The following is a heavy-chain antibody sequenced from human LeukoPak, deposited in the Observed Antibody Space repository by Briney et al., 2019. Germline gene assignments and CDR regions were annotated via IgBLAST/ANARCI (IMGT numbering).Heavy chain of an antibody. V-gene: IGHV4-38-2*01. J-gene: IGHJ4*02. Sequence: SETLSLTCAVSGYSISSGYYWGWIRQPPGKGLEWIGSIYHSGSTYYNPSLKSRVTISVDTSKHQFSLKLSSVTAADTAVYYCASLRRGEGKYCSGGSCYFDYWGQGTLVTVSS. CDR1: GYSISSGYY. CDR2: IYHSGST. CDR3: ASLRRGEGKYCSGGSCYFDY. D-gene: IGHD2-15*01.